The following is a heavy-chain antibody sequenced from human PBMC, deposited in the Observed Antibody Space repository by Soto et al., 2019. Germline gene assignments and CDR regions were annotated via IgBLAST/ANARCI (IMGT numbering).Heavy chain of an antibody. D-gene: IGHD2-21*02. Sequence: PGGSLKLSCAASGFTFDDYAMHWVRQAPGKGLEWVSGISWNSGSIGYADSVKGRFTTSRDNAKNSLYLQMNSLRAEDTALYYCAKARANDYYFDYWGQGTLVTVSS. J-gene: IGHJ4*02. CDR1: GFTFDDYA. CDR3: AKARANDYYFDY. V-gene: IGHV3-9*01. CDR2: ISWNSGSI.